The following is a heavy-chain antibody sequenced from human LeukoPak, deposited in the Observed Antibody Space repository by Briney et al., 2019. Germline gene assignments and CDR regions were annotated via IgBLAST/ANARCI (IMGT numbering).Heavy chain of an antibody. J-gene: IGHJ4*02. CDR1: GGSLSNYY. CDR3: ARHDDVPVIRRGFDY. V-gene: IGHV4-59*08. CDR2: IFYNVAT. D-gene: IGHD2-21*02. Sequence: SETLSLTCTVSGGSLSNYYWSWIRQPPGEGLEWIVYIFYNVATYYNPSLKSRATMSVDTSKNHFSLNLVSVTAADTAMYYCARHDDVPVIRRGFDYWGQGTLVTVSS.